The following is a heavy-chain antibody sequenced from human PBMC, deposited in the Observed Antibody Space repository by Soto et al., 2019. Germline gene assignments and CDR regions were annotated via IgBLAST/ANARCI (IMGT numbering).Heavy chain of an antibody. D-gene: IGHD2-15*01. J-gene: IGHJ5*02. V-gene: IGHV3-74*01. CDR1: GFTFSSYW. Sequence: GGSLRLSCAASGFTFSSYWMHWVRQAPGKGLVWVSRINSDGSSTSYADSVKDRFTISRDNAKNTLYLQMNSLRAEDTAVYYCAREAVVTEYNWFDPWGQGTLVTVSS. CDR2: INSDGSST. CDR3: AREAVVTEYNWFDP.